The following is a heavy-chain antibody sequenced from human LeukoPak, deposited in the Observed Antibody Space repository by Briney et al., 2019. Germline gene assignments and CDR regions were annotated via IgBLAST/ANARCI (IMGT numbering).Heavy chain of an antibody. CDR2: IYSGGST. CDR1: GFTFSSYS. D-gene: IGHD6-13*01. J-gene: IGHJ4*02. Sequence: PGGSLRLSCAASGFTFSSYSMSWVRQAPGKGLEWVSVIYSGGSTYYADSVKGRFTISRDNSKNTLYLQMNSLRAEDTAVYYCARDHPIAAAGTYWGQGTLVTVSS. CDR3: ARDHPIAAAGTY. V-gene: IGHV3-53*01.